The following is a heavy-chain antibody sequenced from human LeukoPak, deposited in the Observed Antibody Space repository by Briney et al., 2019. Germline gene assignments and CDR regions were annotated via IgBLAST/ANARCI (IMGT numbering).Heavy chain of an antibody. Sequence: TGGSLRLSCAASGFTFSSNWMHWVRQAPGKGLVWVSRINSDGRGTSYADSVKGRFTISRDNAKNTLYLQMNSLRAEDTAVYYCARGRYYAMDVWGQGTTVTVSS. CDR1: GFTFSSNW. CDR3: ARGRYYAMDV. CDR2: INSDGRGT. V-gene: IGHV3-74*01. J-gene: IGHJ6*02.